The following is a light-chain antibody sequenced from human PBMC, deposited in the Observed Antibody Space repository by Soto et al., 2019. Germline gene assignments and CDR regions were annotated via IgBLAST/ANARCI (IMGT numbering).Light chain of an antibody. Sequence: DIQMTQSPSSLSASVGDRVTITCWASQTISNYLNWYQQKPGKAPKLLIYAASSSQSGVPSRFSGSGSGTAFTLTISSLQPEDVATYYWQQSISTPTFGQGTKLEIK. CDR1: QTISNY. J-gene: IGKJ2*01. CDR3: QQSISTPT. CDR2: AAS. V-gene: IGKV1-39*01.